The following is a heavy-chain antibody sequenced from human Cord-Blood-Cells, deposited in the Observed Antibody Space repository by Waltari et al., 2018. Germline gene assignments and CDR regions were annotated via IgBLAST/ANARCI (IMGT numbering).Heavy chain of an antibody. CDR1: GYPVTRYG. CDR2: ISAYNGNT. J-gene: IGHJ6*02. V-gene: IGHV1-18*01. Sequence: QVQLVQSGAEVKKPAASVKVSCQASGYPVTRYGISWGRQAPGQGLEWMGWISAYNGNTNYAQKLQGRVTMTTDTSTSTAYMELRSLRSDDTAVYYCAREGSYYYYGMDVWGQGTTVTVSS. CDR3: AREGSYYYYGMDV.